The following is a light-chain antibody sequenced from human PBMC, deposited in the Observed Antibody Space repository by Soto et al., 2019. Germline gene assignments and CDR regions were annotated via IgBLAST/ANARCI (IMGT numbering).Light chain of an antibody. J-gene: IGKJ1*01. CDR2: AAF. Sequence: DIQITQSPSSLSSSVLDRFTITCWASQSISSYLNWYQQKPGKAPNLLIHAAFNLQSGVPSRFSGSGSGTDFTLTISSLQPEDFATYYCQQSYSFPRTFGQGTKVDIK. V-gene: IGKV1-39*01. CDR1: QSISSY. CDR3: QQSYSFPRT.